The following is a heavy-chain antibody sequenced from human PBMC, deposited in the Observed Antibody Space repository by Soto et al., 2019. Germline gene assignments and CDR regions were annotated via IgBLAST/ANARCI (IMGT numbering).Heavy chain of an antibody. CDR3: GTGNTEDGIDV. V-gene: IGHV4-30-4*01. J-gene: IGHJ6*04. CDR2: IYYSGST. Sequence: SVTLSLTGTVSGGCINSGNYYWSWNRQPPGKGLEWIGYIYYSGSTYYNRSRKSRVTISVDTSKNQFSRKLSSATAAYTAAYYCGTGNTEDGIDVWGKGSRLTISS. D-gene: IGHD2-2*02. CDR1: GGCINSGNYY.